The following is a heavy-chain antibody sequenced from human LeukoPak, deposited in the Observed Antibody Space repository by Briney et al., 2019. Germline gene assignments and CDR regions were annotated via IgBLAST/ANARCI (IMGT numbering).Heavy chain of an antibody. Sequence: QTGGSLRLSCAASGFTFSTYAMSWVRKAPGKGLEWVSAISGSGGSTYYADSVKGRFTVSRDNSKNTLYLQMNSLRAEDTAIYYCAKDAYSSSNFDYWGQGTLVTVSS. CDR2: ISGSGGST. CDR3: AKDAYSSSNFDY. V-gene: IGHV3-23*01. D-gene: IGHD6-13*01. J-gene: IGHJ4*02. CDR1: GFTFSTYA.